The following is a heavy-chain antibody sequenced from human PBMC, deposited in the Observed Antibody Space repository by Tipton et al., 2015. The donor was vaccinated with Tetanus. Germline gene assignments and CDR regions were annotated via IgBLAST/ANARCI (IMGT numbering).Heavy chain of an antibody. Sequence: TLSLTCTVSGGSINSDNWWSWVRQSPGTGLEWIGEIYHSGTTNYNPSLKSRVTISVDKSKKQFSLKLTFVTAADTALYYCARHLSYYGSGTHYAYYEMDVWGQGTTVTVSS. CDR3: ARHLSYYGSGTHYAYYEMDV. V-gene: IGHV4-4*02. J-gene: IGHJ6*02. CDR1: GGSINSDNW. CDR2: IYHSGTT. D-gene: IGHD3-10*01.